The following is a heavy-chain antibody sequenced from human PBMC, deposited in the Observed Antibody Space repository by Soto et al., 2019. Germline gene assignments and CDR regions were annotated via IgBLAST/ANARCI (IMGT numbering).Heavy chain of an antibody. J-gene: IGHJ5*02. V-gene: IGHV3-11*01. CDR1: GFVFSDYY. Sequence: VQLVESGGGLVKPGGSLRLSFAASGFVFSDYYMTWIRQAPGKALEWVSDISSGGAVSNFADSVRGRFTISRDNTNNSLYLQMNNLRAEDTAIYYCARRLTGRTTGDWFDPWGQGTLVTVSS. D-gene: IGHD1-1*01. CDR3: ARRLTGRTTGDWFDP. CDR2: ISSGGAVS.